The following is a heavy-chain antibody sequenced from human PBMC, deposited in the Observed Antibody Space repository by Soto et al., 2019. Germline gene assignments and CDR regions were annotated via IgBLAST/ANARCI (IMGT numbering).Heavy chain of an antibody. CDR2: IYPGDSDT. CDR3: ARHVVIAAAGKGDYYYYYMDV. J-gene: IGHJ6*03. CDR1: GYSFTSYW. Sequence: GESLRISCKGSGYSFTSYWIGWVRQMPGKGLEWVGIIYPGDSDTRYSPSFQGQVTISADKSISTAYLQWSSLKASDTAMYYCARHVVIAAAGKGDYYYYYMDVWGKGTTVTXSS. V-gene: IGHV5-51*01. D-gene: IGHD6-13*01.